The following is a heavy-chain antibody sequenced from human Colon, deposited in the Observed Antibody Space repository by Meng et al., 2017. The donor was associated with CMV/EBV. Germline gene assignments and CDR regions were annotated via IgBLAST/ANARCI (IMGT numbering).Heavy chain of an antibody. CDR3: ARGYCSGANCYRGVFDI. CDR2: IYYSGST. Sequence: SETLSLTCTVSGGSISSYYWSWIRQPPGKGLEWIGYIYYSGSTNYSPSLESRVTISVDTSKNQFSLKLTSVTAADTAVYYCARGYCSGANCYRGVFDIWGQGTMVTVSS. J-gene: IGHJ3*02. V-gene: IGHV4-59*08. D-gene: IGHD2-15*01. CDR1: GGSISSYY.